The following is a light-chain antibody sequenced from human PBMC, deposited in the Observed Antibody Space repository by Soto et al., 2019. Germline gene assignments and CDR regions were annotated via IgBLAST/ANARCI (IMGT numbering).Light chain of an antibody. V-gene: IGKV1-39*01. Sequence: DIQMTQYPSSLSASVGDRVTITCRAIQSISSYLNWYQQKPGKAPKLLIYAASSLQSGVPSRFSGSGSGTDFTLTISSLQPEDFATYYCQQSYSTPITFGQGTRLEIK. CDR3: QQSYSTPIT. J-gene: IGKJ5*01. CDR1: QSISSY. CDR2: AAS.